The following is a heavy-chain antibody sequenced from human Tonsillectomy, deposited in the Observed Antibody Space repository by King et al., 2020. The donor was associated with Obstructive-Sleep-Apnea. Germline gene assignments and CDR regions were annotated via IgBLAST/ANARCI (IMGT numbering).Heavy chain of an antibody. CDR1: GFTFSNYA. CDR2: ISYVGTNK. V-gene: IGHV3-30-3*01. CDR3: ARSENSGPDY. D-gene: IGHD1-26*01. Sequence: VQLVESGGGVVQPGRSLRLSCAASGFTFSNYAMHWVRPAPGKGLEWVAVISYVGTNKYYADSVKGRFTISSDNSKNTLFLQMNSLSSEGTAVFYCARSENSGPDYWGQGTLVTVSS. J-gene: IGHJ4*02.